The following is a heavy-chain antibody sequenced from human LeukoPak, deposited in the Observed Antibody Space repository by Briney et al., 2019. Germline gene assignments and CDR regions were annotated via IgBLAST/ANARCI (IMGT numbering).Heavy chain of an antibody. J-gene: IGHJ4*02. D-gene: IGHD3-10*01. Sequence: ASVKVSCKASGYTFTTYDINWVRQATGQGLEWMGWMNPNSGNTGYAQKFQGRATMTRNTSMSTAYMELNSLRSEDTAVYYCARANYYGSGKKDLDYWGQGTLVTASS. V-gene: IGHV1-8*01. CDR1: GYTFTTYD. CDR2: MNPNSGNT. CDR3: ARANYYGSGKKDLDY.